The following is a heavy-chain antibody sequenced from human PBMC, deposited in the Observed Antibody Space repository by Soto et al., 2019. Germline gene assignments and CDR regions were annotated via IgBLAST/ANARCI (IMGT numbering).Heavy chain of an antibody. J-gene: IGHJ6*02. CDR2: IFANDDK. CDR1: GFSLSTSGVG. Sequence: QITLRESGPPLMKPTQTLTLTCAFSGFSLSTSGVGVGWIRQPPGKALEWLALIFANDDKRYSPSLLSRLTITKDTSKNQVVLTMTNIDPMDTATYYCSHMGGSGLFGMDVWGPGTAVTVSS. D-gene: IGHD3-10*01. CDR3: SHMGGSGLFGMDV. V-gene: IGHV2-5*01.